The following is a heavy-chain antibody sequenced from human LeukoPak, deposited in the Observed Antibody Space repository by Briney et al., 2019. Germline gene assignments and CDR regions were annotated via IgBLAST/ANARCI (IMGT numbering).Heavy chain of an antibody. Sequence: ASVKVSCKASGYTFTGYYMHWVRQAPGQGLEWMGWINPNSGGTNYAQKFQGRVTMTRDTSISTAYMELSRLRPDDTAVYYCARDSPGAKEDFDYWGQGTLVTVSS. CDR3: ARDSPGAKEDFDY. J-gene: IGHJ4*02. CDR1: GYTFTGYY. V-gene: IGHV1-2*02. CDR2: INPNSGGT.